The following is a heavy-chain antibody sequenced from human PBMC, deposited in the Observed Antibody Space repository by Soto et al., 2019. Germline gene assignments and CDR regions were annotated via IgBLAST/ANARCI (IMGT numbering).Heavy chain of an antibody. Sequence: ASVKVSCKASGYTFTGYYMHWVRQSPGQGLEWMGWINPNSGGTNYAQKFQGRVTITRDTSISTAYMELSRLRSDDTAVYYCAREYDSSSYSRGMDFLGQGTTFTVSS. CDR1: GYTFTGYY. CDR2: INPNSGGT. V-gene: IGHV1-2*02. D-gene: IGHD3-22*01. CDR3: AREYDSSSYSRGMDF. J-gene: IGHJ6*02.